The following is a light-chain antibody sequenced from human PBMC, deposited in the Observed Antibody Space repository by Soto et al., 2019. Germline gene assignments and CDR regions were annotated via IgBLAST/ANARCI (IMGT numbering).Light chain of an antibody. V-gene: IGKV1-6*01. CDR3: LQDYGDSWT. J-gene: IGKJ1*01. Sequence: QMTQSPSSLSASVGEKIVITCRASRDVGRDVSWYQQKPWQAPKLLIYAASNLYTGVPSRFSGSRSGKELTLTISSLQPEDFASYYGLQDYGDSWTVRKWTKG. CDR2: AAS. CDR1: RDVGRD.